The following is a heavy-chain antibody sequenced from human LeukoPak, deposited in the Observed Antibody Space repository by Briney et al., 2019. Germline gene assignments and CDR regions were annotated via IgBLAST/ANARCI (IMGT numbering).Heavy chain of an antibody. Sequence: PSETLSLTCTVSGGSISSSSYYWGWIRQPPGKGLEWIGSIYYSGSTYYNPSLKSRVTISVDTSKNQFSLKLSSVTAADTAVYYCAYYIVGATSFGDNWFDPWGQGTLVTVSS. CDR1: GGSISSSSYY. V-gene: IGHV4-39*01. D-gene: IGHD1-26*01. CDR2: IYYSGST. CDR3: AYYIVGATSFGDNWFDP. J-gene: IGHJ5*02.